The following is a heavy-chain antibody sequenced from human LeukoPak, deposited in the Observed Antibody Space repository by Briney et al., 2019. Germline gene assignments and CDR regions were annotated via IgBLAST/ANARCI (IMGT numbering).Heavy chain of an antibody. Sequence: ASVKVSCKASGYTFTGYYMHRVRQAPGQGLEWMGWINPNSGGTNYAQKFQGRVTMTRDTSISTAYMELSRLRSDDTAVYYCARDSAPGDTYGLLGIDSWGQGTLVTVSS. D-gene: IGHD5-18*01. J-gene: IGHJ4*02. CDR2: INPNSGGT. CDR1: GYTFTGYY. V-gene: IGHV1-2*02. CDR3: ARDSAPGDTYGLLGIDS.